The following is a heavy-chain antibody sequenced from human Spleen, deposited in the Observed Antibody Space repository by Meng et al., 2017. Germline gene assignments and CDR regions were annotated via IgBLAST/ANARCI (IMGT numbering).Heavy chain of an antibody. J-gene: IGHJ4*02. V-gene: IGHV1-2*06. CDR2: INPIGGGT. Sequence: QVRLVESGAEVKKPGPSVKVSCKASGYSLTDYYIHWVRQAPGQGLEWMGRINPIGGGTNYAQKFQGRVTMSRDTSISTAYMELSSLRSDDTAVYYCARDGSSSWSTDYWGQGTLVTVSS. CDR3: ARDGSSSWSTDY. D-gene: IGHD6-13*01. CDR1: GYSLTDYY.